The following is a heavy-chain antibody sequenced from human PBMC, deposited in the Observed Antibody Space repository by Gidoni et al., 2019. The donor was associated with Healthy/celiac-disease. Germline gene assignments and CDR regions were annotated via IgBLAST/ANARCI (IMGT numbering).Heavy chain of an antibody. V-gene: IGHV3-21*01. Sequence: EVQLVESEGGLVKPGGSLRLSCAASGFTFSSYSMTWVRQAPGKGLEWVSSISGSSSYLYYADSVKGRFTISRDNAKNSRYLQMNSLRAEDTAVYYCARVCLSSGYSSSWPCNSFDYWGQGTLVTVSS. J-gene: IGHJ4*02. CDR1: GFTFSSYS. CDR3: ARVCLSSGYSSSWPCNSFDY. CDR2: ISGSSSYL. D-gene: IGHD6-13*01.